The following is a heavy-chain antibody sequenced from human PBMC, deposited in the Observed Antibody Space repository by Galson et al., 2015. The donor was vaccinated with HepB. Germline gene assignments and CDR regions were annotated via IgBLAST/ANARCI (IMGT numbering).Heavy chain of an antibody. CDR3: ARIRRGYYDSSGYLDAFDI. V-gene: IGHV2-70*11. J-gene: IGHJ3*02. CDR2: IDWDDDK. CDR1: GFSLSTSGMC. Sequence: PALVKPTQTLTLTCTFSGFSLSTSGMCVSWIRQPPGKALEWLARIDWDDDKYYSTSLKTRLTISKDTSKNQVVLTMTNMDPVDTATYYCARIRRGYYDSSGYLDAFDIWGQGTMVTVSS. D-gene: IGHD3-22*01.